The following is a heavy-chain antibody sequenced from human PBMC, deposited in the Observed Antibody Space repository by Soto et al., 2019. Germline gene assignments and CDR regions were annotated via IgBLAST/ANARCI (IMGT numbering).Heavy chain of an antibody. CDR1: AFKFSDYY. Sequence: GGSLRLSCAASAFKFSDYYMSWVRQSPGKGLEWVSYISGSGDVIYYADSVKGRFTISRDNDKKSVHLQMDTLRAEDTALYYCARAPDCGEGSCYRHFDLWGQGTRVTVSS. CDR2: ISGSGDVI. D-gene: IGHD2-15*01. CDR3: ARAPDCGEGSCYRHFDL. J-gene: IGHJ4*02. V-gene: IGHV3-11*01.